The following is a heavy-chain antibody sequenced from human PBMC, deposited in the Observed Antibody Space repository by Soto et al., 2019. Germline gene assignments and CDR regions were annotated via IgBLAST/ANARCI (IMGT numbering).Heavy chain of an antibody. J-gene: IGHJ4*02. D-gene: IGHD3-22*01. CDR3: ARDFGGGGYYYDSSGSGFDY. Sequence: ASVKVSCKASGYTFTSYGISWVRQAPGQGLEWMGWISAYNGNTNYAQKLQGRVTMTTDTSTSTAYMELRSLRSDDTAVYYCARDFGGGGYYYDSSGSGFDYWGQGTLVTVSA. CDR2: ISAYNGNT. V-gene: IGHV1-18*01. CDR1: GYTFTSYG.